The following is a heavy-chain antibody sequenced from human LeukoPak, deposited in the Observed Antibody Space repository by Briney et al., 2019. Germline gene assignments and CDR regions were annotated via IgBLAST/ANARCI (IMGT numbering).Heavy chain of an antibody. CDR1: GGSFSGYY. J-gene: IGHJ4*02. CDR2: INHSGST. CDR3: ARRLSSSWQPKYYFDY. D-gene: IGHD6-13*01. Sequence: PSETLSLTCAVYGGSFSGYYWSWIRQPPGKGLEWIGEINHSGSTNYNPSLKSRVTISVDTSKNQFSLKLSSVTAADTVVYYCARRLSSSWQPKYYFDYWGQGTLVTVSS. V-gene: IGHV4-34*01.